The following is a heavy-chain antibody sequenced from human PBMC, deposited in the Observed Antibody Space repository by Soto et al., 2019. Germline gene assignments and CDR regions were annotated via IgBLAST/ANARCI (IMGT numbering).Heavy chain of an antibody. Sequence: QVQLVQSGAEVKKPGASVKVSCKASGYTFTSHYMHWVRQAPGPGLEWMAVINPSGGSTSYAQKLQGRITVTRDTSTSTVYMDLSSLRSEDTAVYYCARDLGYSSGWCDYWGQGTLVTVSS. CDR1: GYTFTSHY. D-gene: IGHD6-19*01. CDR3: ARDLGYSSGWCDY. CDR2: INPSGGST. V-gene: IGHV1-46*04. J-gene: IGHJ4*02.